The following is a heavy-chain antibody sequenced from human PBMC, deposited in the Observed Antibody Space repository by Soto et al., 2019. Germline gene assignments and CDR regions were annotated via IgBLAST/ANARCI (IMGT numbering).Heavy chain of an antibody. CDR1: GFTFSSYE. CDR3: ARAIRGSYYNWFDP. J-gene: IGHJ5*02. CDR2: ISSSGSTI. V-gene: IGHV3-48*03. D-gene: IGHD1-26*01. Sequence: SGGSLRLSCAASGFTFSSYEMNWVRQAPGKGLEWVSYISSSGSTIYYADSVKGRFTISRDNAKNSLYLQMNSLRAEDTAVYYCARAIRGSYYNWFDPWGQGTLVTVSS.